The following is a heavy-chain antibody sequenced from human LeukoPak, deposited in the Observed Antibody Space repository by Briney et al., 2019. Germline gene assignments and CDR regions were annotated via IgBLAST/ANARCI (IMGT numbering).Heavy chain of an antibody. V-gene: IGHV1-69*06. CDR2: IIPIFGTA. D-gene: IGHD6-13*01. J-gene: IGHJ4*02. CDR1: GGTFSSYA. CDR3: AKDPSIAALGSHFDS. Sequence: SVKVSCKASGGTFSSYAISWVRQAPGQGLEWMGGIIPIFGTANYAQKVQGRVTITADKSTNTAYMELSSLRSEDTAVYYCAKDPSIAALGSHFDSWGQGTLVTVSS.